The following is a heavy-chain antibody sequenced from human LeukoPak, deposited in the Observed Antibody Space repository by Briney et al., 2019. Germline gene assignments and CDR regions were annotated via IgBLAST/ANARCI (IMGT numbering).Heavy chain of an antibody. CDR3: ARDLRYSSSWYSAFDI. V-gene: IGHV3-53*01. D-gene: IGHD6-13*01. CDR2: IYSGGST. CDR1: GFTVSSMY. Sequence: GGSLRLSCAASGFTVSSMYMSWVRQAPGKGLEWVSIIYSGGSTYYADSVKGRFTISRDNSKNTLYLQMNSLRAEDTAVYYCARDLRYSSSWYSAFDIWGQGTMVTASS. J-gene: IGHJ3*02.